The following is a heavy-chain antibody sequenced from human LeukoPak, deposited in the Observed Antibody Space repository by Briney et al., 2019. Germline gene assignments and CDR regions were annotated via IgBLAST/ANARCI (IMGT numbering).Heavy chain of an antibody. V-gene: IGHV4-39*02. CDR1: GGSISSSSYY. Sequence: PSETLSLTCTVSGGSISSSSYYWGWLRQPPGKGLEWLGSIYYSGSTYYNPSLKSRVTISVDTSKNQFSLKLSSVTAADTAVYYCARGSSSGWYAWFDPWGQGTLVTVSS. CDR3: ARGSSSGWYAWFDP. CDR2: IYYSGST. J-gene: IGHJ5*02. D-gene: IGHD6-19*01.